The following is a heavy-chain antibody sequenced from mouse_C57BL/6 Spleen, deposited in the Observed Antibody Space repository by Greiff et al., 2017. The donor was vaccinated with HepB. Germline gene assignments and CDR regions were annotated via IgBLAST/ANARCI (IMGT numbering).Heavy chain of an antibody. CDR2: IDPSDSET. D-gene: IGHD2-1*01. Sequence: QVQLQQPGAELVRPGSSVKLSCKASGYTFTSYWMHWVKQRPIQGLEWIGNIDPSDSETHYNQKFKDKATLTVDKSSSTAYMQLSSLTSEDSAVYYCARLGNYYYYAMDYWGQGTSVTVSS. V-gene: IGHV1-52*01. J-gene: IGHJ4*01. CDR3: ARLGNYYYYAMDY. CDR1: GYTFTSYW.